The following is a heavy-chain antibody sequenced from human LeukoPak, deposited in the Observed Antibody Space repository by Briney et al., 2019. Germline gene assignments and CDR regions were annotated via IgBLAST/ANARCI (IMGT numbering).Heavy chain of an antibody. CDR3: ATDGWNF. Sequence: HTGGSLRLSCAASGFTVSSNYMSWVRQAPGKGLEWVSVIYSGGSTYYADSVKGRFTISRDNAKNFLYLQMNSLRAEDTAIYYCATDGWNFWGQGTLVTVSS. V-gene: IGHV3-66*01. CDR2: IYSGGST. J-gene: IGHJ4*02. D-gene: IGHD5-24*01. CDR1: GFTVSSNY.